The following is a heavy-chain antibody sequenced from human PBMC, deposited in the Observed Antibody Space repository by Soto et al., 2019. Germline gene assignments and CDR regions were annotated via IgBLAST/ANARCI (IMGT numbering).Heavy chain of an antibody. J-gene: IGHJ3*01. V-gene: IGHV3-21*01. D-gene: IGHD6-19*01. CDR2: ISSSSSYI. CDR3: ARDGAVAGWGGS. Sequence: GGSLRLSCAASGCTFSSYSMNWVRQAPGKGLEWVSSISSSSSYIYYADSVKGRFTISRDNAKNSLYLQMNSLRAEDTAVYYCARDGAVAGWGGSWGQGTMVTVSS. CDR1: GCTFSSYS.